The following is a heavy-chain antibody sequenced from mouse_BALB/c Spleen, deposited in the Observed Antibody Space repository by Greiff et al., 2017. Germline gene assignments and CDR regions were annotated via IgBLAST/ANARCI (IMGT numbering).Heavy chain of an antibody. CDR2: ISYDGSN. V-gene: IGHV3-6*02. D-gene: IGHD2-10*01. Sequence: EVKLMESGPGLVKPSQSLSLTCSVTGYSITSGYYWNWIRQFPGNKLEWMGYISYDGSNNYNPSLKNRISITRDTSKNQFFLKLNSVTTEDTATYYCARDGTYCYFDYWGQGTTLTVSS. CDR1: GYSITSGYY. J-gene: IGHJ2*01. CDR3: ARDGTYCYFDY.